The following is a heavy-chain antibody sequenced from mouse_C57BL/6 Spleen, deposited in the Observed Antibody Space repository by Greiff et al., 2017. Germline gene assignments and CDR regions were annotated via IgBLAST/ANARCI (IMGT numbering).Heavy chain of an antibody. D-gene: IGHD1-1*02. V-gene: IGHV5-17*01. J-gene: IGHJ3*01. CDR3: ARPGGLYWFAY. CDR2: ISSGSSTI. CDR1: GFTFSDYG. Sequence: EVHLVESGGGLVKPGGSLKLSCAASGFTFSDYGMHWVRQAPEKGLEWVAYISSGSSTIYYEDTVKGRFPISRDNAKYTLFLRITSLMSEDTAMYYCARPGGLYWFAYWGQGTLVTVSA.